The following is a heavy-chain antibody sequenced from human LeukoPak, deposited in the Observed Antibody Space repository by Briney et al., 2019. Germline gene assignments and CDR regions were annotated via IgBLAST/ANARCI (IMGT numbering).Heavy chain of an antibody. J-gene: IGHJ4*02. CDR1: RLTFTNYG. V-gene: IGHV3-23*01. CDR2: ISGSGSDT. Sequence: GGSLRLSCAASRLTFTNYGMTWVRQAPGKGLEWVSSISGSGSDTYYADSVKGRFTISRDNSKNTLYVQMVSLRAEDTAIYYCAGSSGWWAHDYWGQGTLVTASS. CDR3: AGSSGWWAHDY. D-gene: IGHD6-19*01.